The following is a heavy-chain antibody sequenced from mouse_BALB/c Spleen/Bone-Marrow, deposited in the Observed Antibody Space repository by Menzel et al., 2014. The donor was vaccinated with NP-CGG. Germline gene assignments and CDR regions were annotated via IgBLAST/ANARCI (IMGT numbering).Heavy chain of an antibody. CDR1: GFTFSSYA. Sequence: EVHLVESGGGLVKPGGSLKLSCAASGFTFSSYAMSWVRQSPEKRLEWVTEISSGGNYTYYPDTVTGRFTISRDNAKNILYLEMSSLRSDGTAMYYCVRAYGSSYAMDYWCQGTSVTVSS. CDR3: VRAYGSSYAMDY. D-gene: IGHD1-1*01. J-gene: IGHJ4*01. V-gene: IGHV5-9-4*01. CDR2: ISSGGNYT.